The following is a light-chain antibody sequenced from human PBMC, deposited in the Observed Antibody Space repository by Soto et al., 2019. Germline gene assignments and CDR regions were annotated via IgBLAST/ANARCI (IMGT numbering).Light chain of an antibody. CDR1: SSDVGGYNY. Sequence: QSVLTQPASVSGSPGQSITISCTGTSSDVGGYNYVSWYQQHPGKAPKLMIYDVSNRPSGVSNRFSGSKSGNTASLTISGLQADDEADYYCSSYASITPYVFGPVTKVTVL. V-gene: IGLV2-14*01. CDR2: DVS. CDR3: SSYASITPYV. J-gene: IGLJ1*01.